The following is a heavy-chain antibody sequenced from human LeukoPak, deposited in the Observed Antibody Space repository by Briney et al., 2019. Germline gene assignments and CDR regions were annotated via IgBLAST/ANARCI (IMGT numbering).Heavy chain of an antibody. V-gene: IGHV4-61*02. CDR1: GDSISSGSYY. CDR3: ARAPPSIVVVPAAIRRLNWFDP. D-gene: IGHD2-2*02. J-gene: IGHJ5*02. Sequence: SETLSLTCTVSGDSISSGSYYWSWIRQPAGKGLEWIGRIYTSGSTNYNPSLKSRVTISVDTSKNQFSLKLSSVTAADTAVYYFARAPPSIVVVPAAIRRLNWFDPWGQGTLVTVSS. CDR2: IYTSGST.